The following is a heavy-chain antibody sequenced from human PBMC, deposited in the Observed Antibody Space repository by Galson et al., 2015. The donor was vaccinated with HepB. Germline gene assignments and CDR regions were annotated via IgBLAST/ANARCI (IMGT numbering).Heavy chain of an antibody. J-gene: IGHJ4*02. CDR3: AGRGASGTLDY. CDR1: GFTVRLNY. CDR2: IYSGGSA. D-gene: IGHD1-1*01. V-gene: IGHV3-53*01. Sequence: SLRLSCAAYGFTVRLNYMTWVRQAPGKGLDWVSVIYSGGSAYYGESVKGRFTISRDNSRNTLHLQMNSLRVDDTAVYYRAGRGASGTLDYWGQGTLVTVSS.